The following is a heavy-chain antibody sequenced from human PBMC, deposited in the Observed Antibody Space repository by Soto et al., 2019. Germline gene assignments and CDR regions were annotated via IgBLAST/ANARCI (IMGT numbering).Heavy chain of an antibody. V-gene: IGHV3-9*01. D-gene: IGHD1-7*01. J-gene: IGHJ6*02. CDR1: GFTFDDYA. Sequence: EVQVVESGGGLVQPGRSLRLSCAASGFTFDDYAMHWVRQPSGKGLEWVSGISWNSETIGYADSVKGRFTISRDNAKNSLYLQMNTLSPEDTALYFCVKDIVPWGTMDPLSRFYGMDVWGQGTTVAVSS. CDR3: VKDIVPWGTMDPLSRFYGMDV. CDR2: ISWNSETI.